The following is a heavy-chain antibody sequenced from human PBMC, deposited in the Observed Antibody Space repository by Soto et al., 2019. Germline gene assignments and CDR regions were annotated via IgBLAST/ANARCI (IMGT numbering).Heavy chain of an antibody. CDR3: ARVSSFSSLRYFDL. J-gene: IGHJ2*01. CDR2: ISAYNGNT. CDR1: GYTFTSYG. Sequence: QVQLVQSGAEVKKPGASVKVSCKASGYTFTSYGISWVRQAPGQGLEWMGWISAYNGNTNYAQKLQGRVTMTTDTSTSTAYTESRSLRSDDPAVYYFARVSSFSSLRYFDLWGRGTLVTVSS. D-gene: IGHD1-26*01. V-gene: IGHV1-18*01.